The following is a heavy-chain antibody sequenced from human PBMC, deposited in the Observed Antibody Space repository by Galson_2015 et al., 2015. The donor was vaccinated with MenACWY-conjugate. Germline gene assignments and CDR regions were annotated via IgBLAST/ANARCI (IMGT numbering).Heavy chain of an antibody. J-gene: IGHJ4*02. CDR1: GFTFDDYT. CDR2: ISWDGGST. D-gene: IGHD2-2*01. CDR3: ASGYCSSTSCYSLFY. Sequence: SLRLSCAASGFTFDDYTMHWVRQAPGKGLEWVSLISWDGGSTYYADSVKGRFTISRDNSKNSLYLQMNSLKAEDTAVYYCASGYCSSTSCYSLFYWGQGTLVTVSS. V-gene: IGHV3-43*01.